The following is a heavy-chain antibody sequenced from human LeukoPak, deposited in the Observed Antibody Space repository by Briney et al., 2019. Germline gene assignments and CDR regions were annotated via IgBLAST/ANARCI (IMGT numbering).Heavy chain of an antibody. CDR2: FGPNNGGT. D-gene: IGHD6-19*01. Sequence: ASVKVSCKAFGYTFTGYYMHWVRQAPGQGLEWMGRFGPNNGGTSYAQKFQGRVTITRDTSVSTDYMELSSLRSDDTAVYYCARVGGWHDAFDIWGQGTMVTVSS. V-gene: IGHV1-2*06. J-gene: IGHJ3*02. CDR3: ARVGGWHDAFDI. CDR1: GYTFTGYY.